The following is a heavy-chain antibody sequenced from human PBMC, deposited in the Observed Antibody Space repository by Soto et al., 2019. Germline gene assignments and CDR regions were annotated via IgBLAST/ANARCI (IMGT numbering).Heavy chain of an antibody. V-gene: IGHV4-59*01. CDR2: IYYSGST. CDR1: GGSISSYY. J-gene: IGHJ6*03. Sequence: PSETLSLTCTVSGGSISSYYWSWIRQPPGKGLEWIGYIYYSGSTNYHPSLKSRVTISVDTSKNQFSLKLSSVTAADTAVYYCARELAGVGAEFYYYYYMDVWGKGTTVTVSS. CDR3: ARELAGVGAEFYYYYYMDV. D-gene: IGHD1-26*01.